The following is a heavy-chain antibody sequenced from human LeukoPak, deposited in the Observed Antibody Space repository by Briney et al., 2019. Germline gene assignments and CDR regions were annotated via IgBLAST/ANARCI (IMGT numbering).Heavy chain of an antibody. CDR2: INAGNGNT. J-gene: IGHJ4*02. D-gene: IGHD3-22*01. Sequence: EASVKVSCTASGYTFTSYAMHWVRQAPGQRLKRMGWINAGNGNTKYSQKFQGRVTMTRDTSASTAYMELSSLRSEDTAVYYCARDTGDSSGYYYVRPFDYWGQGTLVTVSS. CDR1: GYTFTSYA. CDR3: ARDTGDSSGYYYVRPFDY. V-gene: IGHV1-3*01.